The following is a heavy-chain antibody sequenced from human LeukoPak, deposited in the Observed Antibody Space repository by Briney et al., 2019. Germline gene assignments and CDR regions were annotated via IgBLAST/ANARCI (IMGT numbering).Heavy chain of an antibody. D-gene: IGHD6-19*01. V-gene: IGHV4-4*07. CDR2: IYTSGST. Sequence: PSETLSLTCTVSGGSISIYYWSWIRQPAGKGLEWIGRIYTSGSTNYNPSLKSRVTMSVDTSKNQFSLKLSSVTAADTAVYYCARNPPPYSSGWLDYWGQGTLVTVSS. CDR3: ARNPPPYSSGWLDY. J-gene: IGHJ4*02. CDR1: GGSISIYY.